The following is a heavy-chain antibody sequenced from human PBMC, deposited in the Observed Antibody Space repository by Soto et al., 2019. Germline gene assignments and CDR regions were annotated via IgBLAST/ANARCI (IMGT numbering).Heavy chain of an antibody. CDR1: GGTFSTYA. J-gene: IGHJ4*02. CDR2: LVPIFAAG. V-gene: IGHV1-69*01. D-gene: IGHD2-15*01. Sequence: QVHLVQSGAEVQKPGSSLKLSCKASGGTFSTYAFTWVRQAPGQGLEWIGGLVPIFAAGNYAPRFQGRVTITADDSTDTVYMELSSLTSDDTAVYFCAREFACSGGSCYTGVYEHWGQGTLVTVSS. CDR3: AREFACSGGSCYTGVYEH.